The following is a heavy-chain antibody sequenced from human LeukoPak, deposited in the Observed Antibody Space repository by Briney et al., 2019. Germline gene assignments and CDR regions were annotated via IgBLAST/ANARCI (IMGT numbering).Heavy chain of an antibody. CDR1: GFTFSSYS. D-gene: IGHD2-2*01. J-gene: IGHJ4*02. Sequence: GGSLRLSCAASGFTFSSYSMNWVRQAPGKGLEWVSYISSSSSTIYYADSVKGRFTISRDNAKNSLYLQMNSLRAEDTAVYYCARDRGYQPLLGASDYWGQGTLVTVSS. CDR3: ARDRGYQPLLGASDY. CDR2: ISSSSSTI. V-gene: IGHV3-48*04.